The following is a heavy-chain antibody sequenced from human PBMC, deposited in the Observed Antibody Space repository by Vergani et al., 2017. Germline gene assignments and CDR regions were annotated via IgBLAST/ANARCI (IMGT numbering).Heavy chain of an antibody. V-gene: IGHV3-23*01. CDR3: GGGSDNYN. CDR2: IQNTGDST. Sequence: EVQLLQSEGAVVQPGGSLRLSCVASGFTFSSHAMRWVRQGHGQGLEWVSSIQNTGDSTHYADSVKGRFTISRDNSKNTLYLQMNSLRVEDTAVYYCGGGSDNYNWGQGTLVTVSS. J-gene: IGHJ4*02. CDR1: GFTFSSHA. D-gene: IGHD5-24*01.